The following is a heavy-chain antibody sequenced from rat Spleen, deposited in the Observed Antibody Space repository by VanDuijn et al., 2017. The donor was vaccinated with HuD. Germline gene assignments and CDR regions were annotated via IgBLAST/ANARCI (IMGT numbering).Heavy chain of an antibody. J-gene: IGHJ3*01. CDR2: ISYDGSST. CDR1: GITFSDYY. D-gene: IGHD1-2*01. Sequence: EVQLVESDGGLVQPGRSLKLSCAASGITFSDYYMAWVRQAPTKGLEWVATISYDGSSTYYRDSVKGRFTISRDNAKSTLYLQMDSLRSEDTATYYCARQTIAAEFAYWGQGTLVTVSS. CDR3: ARQTIAAEFAY. V-gene: IGHV5-29*01.